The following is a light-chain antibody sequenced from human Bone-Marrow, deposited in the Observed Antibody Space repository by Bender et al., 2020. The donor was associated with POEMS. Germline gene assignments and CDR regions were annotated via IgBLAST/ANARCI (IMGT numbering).Light chain of an antibody. Sequence: QSALTQPPSVSGSPGQSVTISCTGTSSDVGAYNSVSWYQHHPGKAPKLMIYDVSQRPSGVSNRFSGSKSANTASLTISGLQAEDEAHYYCRSYTTSATWVFGGGTKLTVL. CDR2: DVS. V-gene: IGLV2-11*01. CDR3: RSYTTSATWV. CDR1: SSDVGAYNS. J-gene: IGLJ3*02.